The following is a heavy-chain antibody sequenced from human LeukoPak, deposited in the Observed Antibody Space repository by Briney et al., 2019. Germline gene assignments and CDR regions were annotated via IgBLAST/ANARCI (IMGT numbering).Heavy chain of an antibody. CDR1: GFTFSSYA. D-gene: IGHD1-26*01. Sequence: PGGSLRLSCAASGFTFSSYAMSRVRQAPGEGLEWVSAISGSGGSTYYADSVKGRFTISRDNSKNTLYLQMNSLRAEDTAVYYCAKDQVGATTLDAFDIWGQGTMVTVSS. CDR2: ISGSGGST. V-gene: IGHV3-23*01. CDR3: AKDQVGATTLDAFDI. J-gene: IGHJ3*02.